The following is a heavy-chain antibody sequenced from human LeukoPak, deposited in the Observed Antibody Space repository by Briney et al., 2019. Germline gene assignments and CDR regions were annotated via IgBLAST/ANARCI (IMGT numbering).Heavy chain of an antibody. CDR2: IIPIFGTA. J-gene: IGHJ4*02. Sequence: SVKVSCKASGGTLSSYAISWVRQAPGQGLEWMGGIIPIFGTANYAQKFQGRVTITTDESTSTAYMELSSLRSEDTAVYYCARSDYGDYNFDYWGQGTLVTVSS. D-gene: IGHD4-17*01. CDR1: GGTLSSYA. V-gene: IGHV1-69*05. CDR3: ARSDYGDYNFDY.